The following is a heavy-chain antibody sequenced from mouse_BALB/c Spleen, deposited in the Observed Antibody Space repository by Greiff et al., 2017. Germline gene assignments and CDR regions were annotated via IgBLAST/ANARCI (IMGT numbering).Heavy chain of an antibody. V-gene: IGHV1-5*01. CDR2: IYPGNSDT. J-gene: IGHJ2*01. CDR1: GYSFTSYW. D-gene: IGHD1-1*01. CDR3: TKVTTVVATSYFDY. Sequence: VQLQQSGTVLARPGASVKMSCKASGYSFTSYWMHWVKQRPGQGLEWIGAIYPGNSDTSYTQKFKGKAKLTAVTSASTAYMELSSLTNEDSAVYYCTKVTTVVATSYFDYWGQGTTLTVSS.